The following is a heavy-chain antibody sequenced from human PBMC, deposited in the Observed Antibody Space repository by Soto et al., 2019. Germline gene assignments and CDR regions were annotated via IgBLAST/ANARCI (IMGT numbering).Heavy chain of an antibody. D-gene: IGHD2-2*01. CDR1: GHTFHNYA. CDR3: AKVSRGIGVVPAAVN. CDR2: SSGSGGST. J-gene: IGHJ4*02. Sequence: EVQLLESGGGLEQPGGSLRLSCVGSGHTFHNYAMTWVRQAPGKGLEWVSGSSGSGGSTYYADSVRGRFTISRDDSKNTLYLQMNSLRAEDTAVYYCAKVSRGIGVVPAAVNWGQGTLVTVSS. V-gene: IGHV3-23*01.